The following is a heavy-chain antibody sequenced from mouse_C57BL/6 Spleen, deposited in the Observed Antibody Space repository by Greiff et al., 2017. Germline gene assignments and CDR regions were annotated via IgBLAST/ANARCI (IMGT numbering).Heavy chain of an antibody. CDR1: GYTFTDYE. Sequence: QVQLQQSGAELVRPGASVTLSCKASGYTFTDYEMHWVKQTPVHGLEWIGAIDPETGGTAYNQKFKGKAILTADKSSSTAYMELRSLTSEDSAVYYCTEAYGSSYNWGQGTTLTVSS. D-gene: IGHD1-1*01. V-gene: IGHV1-15*01. J-gene: IGHJ2*01. CDR3: TEAYGSSYN. CDR2: IDPETGGT.